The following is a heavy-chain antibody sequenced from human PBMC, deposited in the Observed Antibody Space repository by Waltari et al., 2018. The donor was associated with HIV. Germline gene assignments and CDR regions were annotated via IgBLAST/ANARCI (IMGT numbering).Heavy chain of an antibody. CDR2: IIPIFGTA. Sequence: QVQLVQSGAEVKKPGSSVKVSCKASGGTFSSYAISWVRQAPGQGLEWMGGIIPIFGTANYAQKCQGRVTITADESTSTAYMELGSLRSEDTAVYYCARVGTMIVVVTEAYYFDYWGQGTLVTVSS. D-gene: IGHD3-22*01. CDR1: GGTFSSYA. CDR3: ARVGTMIVVVTEAYYFDY. V-gene: IGHV1-69*01. J-gene: IGHJ4*02.